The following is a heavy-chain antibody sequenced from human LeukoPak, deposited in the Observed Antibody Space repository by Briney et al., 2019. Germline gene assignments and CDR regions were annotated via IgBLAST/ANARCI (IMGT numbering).Heavy chain of an antibody. Sequence: KESGPVLVKPTETLTLTRTVSDFSLINARMGVSWIRQPPGKPLEWLAHISSNDEKSYRTSLKSRLSISKDTSNSQVVLRMTYMDPVDTATYYRARMTVLPHVKLIYFDYWGQGTLVTVSS. CDR1: DFSLINARMG. CDR3: ARMTVLPHVKLIYFDY. J-gene: IGHJ4*02. CDR2: ISSNDEK. V-gene: IGHV2-26*01. D-gene: IGHD3-10*01.